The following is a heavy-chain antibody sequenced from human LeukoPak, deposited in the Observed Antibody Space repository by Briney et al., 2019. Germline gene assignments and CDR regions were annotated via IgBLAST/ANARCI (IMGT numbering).Heavy chain of an antibody. CDR3: AMVGGTTTDWYYYGMDV. J-gene: IGHJ6*02. V-gene: IGHV1-69*05. D-gene: IGHD6-19*01. CDR2: IIPIFGTA. CDR1: GGTFISYA. Sequence: SVKVSCKASGGTFISYAISWVRQAPGQGLEWMGGIIPIFGTANYAQKLQGRVTMTTDTSTSTAYMELRSLRSDDTAVYYCAMVGGTTTDWYYYGMDVWGQGTTVTVSS.